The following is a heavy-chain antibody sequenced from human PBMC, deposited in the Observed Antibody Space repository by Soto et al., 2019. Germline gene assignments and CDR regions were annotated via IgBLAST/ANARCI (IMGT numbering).Heavy chain of an antibody. J-gene: IGHJ6*02. CDR2: IMPVFATP. CDR1: GGTFSTSA. Sequence: QVQLMQSGAEVKKPGSSVKVSCKASGGTFSTSAISWVRQAPGEGLEWVGGIMPVFATPDYAQKFQGRVTISTAESTTTANLELSDLTTDDTAVDCCARDKARKQLVVKSCYILDVWGQGTAITVSS. D-gene: IGHD2-15*01. V-gene: IGHV1-69*05. CDR3: ARDKARKQLVVKSCYILDV.